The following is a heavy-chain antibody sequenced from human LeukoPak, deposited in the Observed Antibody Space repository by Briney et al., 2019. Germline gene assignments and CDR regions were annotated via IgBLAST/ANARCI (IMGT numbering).Heavy chain of an antibody. CDR3: AKDNRDYYIDY. D-gene: IGHD3-10*01. CDR1: GFTFSSYW. CDR2: IQYNGNNK. Sequence: PGGSLRLSCAASGFTFSSYWMSLVRQAPGKGLEWVTFIQYNGNNKYYADSVKGRFTISRDNSKNTLYLQMNSLRAEDTAVYYCAKDNRDYYIDYWGQGTQVTVSS. J-gene: IGHJ4*02. V-gene: IGHV3-30*02.